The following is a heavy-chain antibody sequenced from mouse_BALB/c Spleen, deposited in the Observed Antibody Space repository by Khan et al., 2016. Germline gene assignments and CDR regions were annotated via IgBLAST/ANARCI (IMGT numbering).Heavy chain of an antibody. V-gene: IGHV5-17*02. CDR1: GSTFSSFG. CDR2: ISSGSSTI. CDR3: ARTYYGNFYAMDY. Sequence: EVELVESGGGLVQPGGSRKLSCAASGSTFSSFGMHWVRQAPEKGLEWVAYISSGSSTIYYADTVKGRFTISRDNPKNTLFLQMTSLRSEDTAMYYCARTYYGNFYAMDYWGQGTSVTVSS. J-gene: IGHJ4*01. D-gene: IGHD2-10*01.